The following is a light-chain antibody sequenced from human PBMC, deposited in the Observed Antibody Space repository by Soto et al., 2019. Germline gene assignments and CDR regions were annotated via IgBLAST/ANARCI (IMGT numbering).Light chain of an antibody. CDR2: DAS. Sequence: DIQMTQSPSTLSASMGDRVTITCRASQSISTWLAWYQQKPGKAPKLLINDASNLESGVPSRVSGSGSGTEFTLTITGLQPDDFATYYCQQYSTYSWTFGQGTKVDIK. CDR3: QQYSTYSWT. CDR1: QSISTW. V-gene: IGKV1-5*01. J-gene: IGKJ1*01.